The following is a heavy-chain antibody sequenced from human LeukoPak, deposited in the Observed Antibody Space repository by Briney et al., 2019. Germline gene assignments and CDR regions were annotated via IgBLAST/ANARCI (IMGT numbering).Heavy chain of an antibody. J-gene: IGHJ3*02. CDR2: VLPVLGLS. CDR1: GGTYSSYS. CDR3: ARGSYYGSGSATDAFDI. Sequence: ASVKVSCKASGGTYSSYSINWVRQAPGQGLEWMGRVLPVLGLSKTAQNFQGRVTITADKSTTTAYMELSSLRSEDTAVFYCARGSYYGSGSATDAFDIWGQGTKVTVS. V-gene: IGHV1-69*04. D-gene: IGHD3-10*01.